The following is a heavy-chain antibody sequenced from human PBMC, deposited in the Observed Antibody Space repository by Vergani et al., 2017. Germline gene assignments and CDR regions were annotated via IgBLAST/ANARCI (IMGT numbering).Heavy chain of an antibody. Sequence: QVQLVQSGAEVKKPGASVKVSCKASGYTFTSYYMHWVRQAPGQGLEWMGIINPSGGRPSYAQKFQGRVTMTSDTSTSTVYMELSSLRSEDTAVYYCARETSIAAAYGMDVWGQGTTVTVSS. CDR3: ARETSIAAAYGMDV. CDR1: GYTFTSYY. V-gene: IGHV1-46*01. J-gene: IGHJ6*02. CDR2: INPSGGRP. D-gene: IGHD6-13*01.